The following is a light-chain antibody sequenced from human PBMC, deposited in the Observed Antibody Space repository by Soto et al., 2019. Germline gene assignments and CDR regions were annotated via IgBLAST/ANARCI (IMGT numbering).Light chain of an antibody. CDR1: QSVDSNY. CDR3: QQYGSSPGT. Sequence: EIVLTQSPGTLSLSPGERATLSCRASQSVDSNYLAWYQQKPDQAPRLLIYGASSRATGIPDRFSGSGSGTDFTLTIIRLEPEDFAVYYCQQYGSSPGTFGQGTKVEIK. CDR2: GAS. J-gene: IGKJ1*01. V-gene: IGKV3-20*01.